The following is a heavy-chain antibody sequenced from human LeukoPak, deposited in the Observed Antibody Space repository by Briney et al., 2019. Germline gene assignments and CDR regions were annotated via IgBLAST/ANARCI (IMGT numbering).Heavy chain of an antibody. J-gene: IGHJ4*02. V-gene: IGHV1-2*02. D-gene: IGHD4-17*01. CDR3: ARDPHDYGDLNFDY. CDR2: INPNSGDT. Sequence: ASVKVSCKASGYTFTGYYMHWVRQAPGQGLEWMGWINPNSGDTNYAQKFQGRVTMTRDTSISTAYLELSRLRSDDTAVYYCARDPHDYGDLNFDYRGQGTLVTVSS. CDR1: GYTFTGYY.